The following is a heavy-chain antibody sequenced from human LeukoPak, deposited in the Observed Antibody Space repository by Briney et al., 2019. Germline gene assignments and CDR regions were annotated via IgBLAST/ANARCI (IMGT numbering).Heavy chain of an antibody. CDR3: ANRGVVIRVILVGFHKEAYYFDS. D-gene: IGHD3-22*01. J-gene: IGHJ4*02. V-gene: IGHV3-23*01. CDR1: GFIFDNYA. CDR2: ISGSAERT. Sequence: GGSLRLSCVASGFIFDNYAMAWVRPAPGKGLEWVSGISGSAERTYYADSVRGRFTISRDNSKNTLFLQLNSLRADDTAVYFCANRGVVIRVILVGFHKEAYYFDSWGQGALVTASS.